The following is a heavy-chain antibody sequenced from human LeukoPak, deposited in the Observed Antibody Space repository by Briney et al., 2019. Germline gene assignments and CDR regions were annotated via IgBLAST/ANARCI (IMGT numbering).Heavy chain of an antibody. D-gene: IGHD5-12*01. CDR3: ARWGAYSGNDYADY. CDR1: GYTFTSYD. CDR2: MNPANGNT. V-gene: IGHV1-8*01. Sequence: ASVEVSCKASGYTFTSYDINWVRQAAGQGLEWMGWMNPANGNTGYAEKFQGRVTMTRNTSMSTAYMELSSLRDEDTAVYYCARWGAYSGNDYADYWGQGTLVTVSS. J-gene: IGHJ4*02.